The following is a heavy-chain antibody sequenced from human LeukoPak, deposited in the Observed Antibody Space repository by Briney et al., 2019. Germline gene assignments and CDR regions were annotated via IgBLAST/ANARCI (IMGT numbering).Heavy chain of an antibody. J-gene: IGHJ1*01. CDR1: GFTFNSYA. D-gene: IGHD6-13*01. CDR2: ISGSGGST. CDR3: AKGSSSWYLEYFQH. V-gene: IGHV3-23*01. Sequence: PGGSLRLSCTASGFTFNSYAMSWVRQAPGKGLEWVSAISGSGGSTYYADSVKGRLTISRDNSKNTLYLQMNSLRAEDTAVYYCAKGSSSWYLEYFQHWGQGTLVTVSS.